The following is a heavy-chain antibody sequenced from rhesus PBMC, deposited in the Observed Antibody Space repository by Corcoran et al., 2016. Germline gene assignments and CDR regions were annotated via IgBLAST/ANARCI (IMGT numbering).Heavy chain of an antibody. Sequence: QLQLQESGPGLVKPSETLSLTCAVSGYSISSGYGWSWIRQPPEKGLEWIGNISYRGSTSYNPSRKRRFTISRDTARNQYSLKLRSVTAADTAVYYCARGSAGTVLFDYWGQGVLVTVSS. CDR2: ISYRGST. CDR1: GYSISSGYG. D-gene: IGHD5-24*01. V-gene: IGHV4-122*02. J-gene: IGHJ4*01. CDR3: ARGSAGTVLFDY.